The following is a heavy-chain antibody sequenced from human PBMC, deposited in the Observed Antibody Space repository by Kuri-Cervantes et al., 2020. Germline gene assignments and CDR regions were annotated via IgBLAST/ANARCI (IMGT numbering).Heavy chain of an antibody. CDR2: INHSGST. Sequence: GSLRLSCAVYGGSFSGYYWSWIRQPPGKGLEWIGEINHSGSTNYNPSLKSRVTISVDTSKNQFSLKLSSVTAADTAVYYCASSAYYDFWSGYYTRDAFDIWGQGTMVTVSS. CDR1: GGSFSGYY. CDR3: ASSAYYDFWSGYYTRDAFDI. V-gene: IGHV4-34*01. J-gene: IGHJ3*02. D-gene: IGHD3-3*01.